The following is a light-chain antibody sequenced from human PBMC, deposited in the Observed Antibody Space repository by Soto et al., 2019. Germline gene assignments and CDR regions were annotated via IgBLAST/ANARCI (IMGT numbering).Light chain of an antibody. CDR2: EVT. J-gene: IGLJ1*01. Sequence: QSVLTQPASVSGPPGQSIALSCPGPFSDVGGYDYVSWYQQHPDKAPKLMIYEVTKRPSGVSNRFSGSKSGNTASLTISGLQPEDEADYYCSSRTSGSTRVFGSGTKVTVL. CDR3: SSRTSGSTRV. V-gene: IGLV2-14*01. CDR1: FSDVGGYDY.